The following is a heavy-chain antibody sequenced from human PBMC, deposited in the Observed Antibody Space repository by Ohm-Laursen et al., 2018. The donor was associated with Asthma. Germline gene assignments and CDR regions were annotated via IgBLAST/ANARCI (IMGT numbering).Heavy chain of an antibody. V-gene: IGHV3-11*06. CDR2: ISSSSSYT. Sequence: GSLRLSCAASGFTFRDYYMSRIRQAPGQGLEWVSYISSSSSYTNYADSVKGRFTISRDNAKNSLHLQMNSLRAEDTAVYYCASAVAGSGNWGQGTLVTVSS. J-gene: IGHJ4*02. CDR3: ASAVAGSGN. D-gene: IGHD6-19*01. CDR1: GFTFRDYY.